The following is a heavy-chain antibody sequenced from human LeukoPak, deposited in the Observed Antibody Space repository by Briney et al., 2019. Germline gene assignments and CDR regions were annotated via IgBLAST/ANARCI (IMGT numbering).Heavy chain of an antibody. V-gene: IGHV4-39*02. CDR2: VYYGRSP. J-gene: IGHJ4*02. CDR3: ARSSGTGTFSY. CDR1: GDSISRSTYY. Sequence: ASETLSLTCTVSGDSISRSTYYWAWIRQPPGKGLEWIGSVYYGRSPYFNPSLESRATISVDTSKNHFSLKMSSVTAADTAVYYCARSSGTGTFSYWGQGTLVTVSS. D-gene: IGHD6-25*01.